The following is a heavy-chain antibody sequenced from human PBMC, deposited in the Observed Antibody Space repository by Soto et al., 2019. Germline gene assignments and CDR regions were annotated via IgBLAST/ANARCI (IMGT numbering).Heavy chain of an antibody. CDR2: IYPGDSDT. CDR1: GYSFTSYW. Sequence: PGESLKISCKGSGYSFTSYWIGWVRQMPGKGLEWMGIIYPGDSDTRYSPSFQGQVTISADKSISTAYLQRSSLKASDTAMYYCARRDDYGGNSVWDAFDIWGQGTMVTVSS. CDR3: ARRDDYGGNSVWDAFDI. D-gene: IGHD4-17*01. J-gene: IGHJ3*02. V-gene: IGHV5-51*01.